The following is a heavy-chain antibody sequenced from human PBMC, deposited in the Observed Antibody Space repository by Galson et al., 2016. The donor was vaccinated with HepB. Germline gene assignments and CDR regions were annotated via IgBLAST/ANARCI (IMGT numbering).Heavy chain of an antibody. D-gene: IGHD4-11*01. CDR1: KFTFSRYG. CDR3: AKDRDYSYYRNIYYFYYYAMDV. CDR2: ISDDGSNK. J-gene: IGHJ6*02. V-gene: IGHV3-30*18. Sequence: SLRLSCAASKFTFSRYGMHWVRQAPGKGLEWVAVISDDGSNKYYADSVKGRFTISRDNSKNTLYLQMNSLTVEDTAVYYCAKDRDYSYYRNIYYFYYYAMDVWGQGTTVTVSS.